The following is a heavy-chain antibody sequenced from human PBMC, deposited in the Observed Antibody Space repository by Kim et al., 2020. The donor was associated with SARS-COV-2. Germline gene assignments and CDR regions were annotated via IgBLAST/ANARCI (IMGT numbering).Heavy chain of an antibody. Sequence: GGSLRLSCAASGFTFSSYGMHWVRQAPGKGLEWVAVISYDGSNKYYADSVKGRFTISRDNSKNTLYLQMNSLRAEDTAVYYCAKARYGDQRTGYYYYGMDVWGQGTTVTVSS. CDR3: AKARYGDQRTGYYYYGMDV. CDR2: ISYDGSNK. J-gene: IGHJ6*02. CDR1: GFTFSSYG. D-gene: IGHD4-17*01. V-gene: IGHV3-30*18.